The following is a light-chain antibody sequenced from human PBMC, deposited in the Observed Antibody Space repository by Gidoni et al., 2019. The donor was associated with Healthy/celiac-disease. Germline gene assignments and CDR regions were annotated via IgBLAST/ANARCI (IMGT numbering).Light chain of an antibody. CDR2: AAS. Sequence: IQMTHSPSSLSASVGDRVTITCRASKSISSYLNWYQQKPGKAPKLLIYAASSLQSGVPSRFSGSGSGTDFTLTISSLQPEDFATYYCQQSYSTPGRTFGQGTKVEIK. J-gene: IGKJ1*01. CDR3: QQSYSTPGRT. V-gene: IGKV1-39*01. CDR1: KSISSY.